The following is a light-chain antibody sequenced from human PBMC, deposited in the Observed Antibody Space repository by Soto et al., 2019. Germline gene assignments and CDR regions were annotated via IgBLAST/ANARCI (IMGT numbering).Light chain of an antibody. CDR1: QSISSY. Sequence: DIQMTQSPSSLSASVGDRVTITCRASQSISSYLNWYQQKPGKAPKLLIYAASSLQSGVPSRFSGSGSGTDFTITTSSLQPEDFATYYFQQSYSTLYTFGQGTKLEIK. J-gene: IGKJ2*01. V-gene: IGKV1-39*01. CDR2: AAS. CDR3: QQSYSTLYT.